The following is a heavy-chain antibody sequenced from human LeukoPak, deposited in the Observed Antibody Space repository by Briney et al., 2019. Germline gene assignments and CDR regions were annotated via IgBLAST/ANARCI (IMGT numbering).Heavy chain of an antibody. Sequence: PSQTLSLTCTVSGGSISSYYWSWIRQPPGKGLEWIGYIYYSGSTNYNPSLKSRVTISVDTSKNQFSLKLSSVTAADTAVYYCARSLGGGNSYFDYWGQGTLVTVSS. CDR2: IYYSGST. CDR3: ARSLGGGNSYFDY. D-gene: IGHD4-23*01. J-gene: IGHJ4*02. V-gene: IGHV4-59*01. CDR1: GGSISSYY.